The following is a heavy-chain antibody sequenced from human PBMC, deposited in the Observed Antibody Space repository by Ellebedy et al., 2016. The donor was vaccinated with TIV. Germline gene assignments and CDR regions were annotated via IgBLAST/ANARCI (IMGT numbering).Heavy chain of an antibody. V-gene: IGHV1-8*02. D-gene: IGHD3-10*01. CDR1: GYTFTTYY. J-gene: IGHJ5*02. CDR2: MNPYSGDT. Sequence: AASVKVSCKASGYTFTTYYMHWVRQAPGQGLEWMGWMNPYSGDTDYGQKFQGRVIMTSNTSIGTAYMELSSLRSEDTAVYYCARGGTKGEKNWFAPWGQGTLVTVSS. CDR3: ARGGTKGEKNWFAP.